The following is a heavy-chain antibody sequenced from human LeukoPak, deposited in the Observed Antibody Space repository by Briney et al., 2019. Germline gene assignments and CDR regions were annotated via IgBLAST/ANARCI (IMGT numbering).Heavy chain of an antibody. CDR3: ARGIAVADDAFDI. J-gene: IGHJ3*02. CDR1: GFTFSSYW. V-gene: IGHV3-30-3*01. D-gene: IGHD6-19*01. CDR2: ISYDGSNK. Sequence: GGSLRLSCAASGFTFSSYWMSWVRQAPGKGLEWVAVISYDGSNKYYADSVKGRFTISRDNSKNTLYLQMNSLRAEDTAVYYCARGIAVADDAFDIWGQGTMVTVSS.